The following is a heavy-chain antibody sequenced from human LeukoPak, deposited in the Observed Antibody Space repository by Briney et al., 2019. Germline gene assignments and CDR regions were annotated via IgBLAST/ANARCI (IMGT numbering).Heavy chain of an antibody. Sequence: SETLSLTCTVSGGSISSSSYYWSWIRQPPGKGLEWIGYIYYSGSTNYNPSLKSRVTISVDTSKNQFSLKLSSVTAADTAVYYCARSLLDWPEGWFDPWGQGTLVTVSS. CDR1: GGSISSSSYY. D-gene: IGHD3-9*01. CDR3: ARSLLDWPEGWFDP. J-gene: IGHJ5*02. V-gene: IGHV4-61*01. CDR2: IYYSGST.